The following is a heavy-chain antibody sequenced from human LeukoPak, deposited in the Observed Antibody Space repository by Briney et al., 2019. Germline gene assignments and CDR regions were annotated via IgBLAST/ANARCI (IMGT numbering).Heavy chain of an antibody. Sequence: GGSLRLSCAASGFTFSSYWMSWVRQAPGKGLEWVANIKQDGSEKYYVDSVKGRFTISRDNAKNSLYLQMKSLRAEDTAVYYCARGGAVLRYFDWLTPQLDYWGQGTLVTVSS. CDR3: ARGGAVLRYFDWLTPQLDY. D-gene: IGHD3-9*01. J-gene: IGHJ4*02. CDR2: IKQDGSEK. CDR1: GFTFSSYW. V-gene: IGHV3-7*03.